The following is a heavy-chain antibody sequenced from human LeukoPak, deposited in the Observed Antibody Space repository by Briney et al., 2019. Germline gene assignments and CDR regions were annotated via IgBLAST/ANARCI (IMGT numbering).Heavy chain of an antibody. D-gene: IGHD3-10*01. Sequence: PGGSLRLSCAASGFTFSSYGMHWVRQAPGKGLEWVSSISSSSTYISYADSVEGRFTISRDNAKNSLYLQMNSLRAEDTALYYCARVFSGNYYSGFDYWGQGTLVTVSS. V-gene: IGHV3-21*01. CDR3: ARVFSGNYYSGFDY. CDR2: ISSSSTYI. CDR1: GFTFSSYG. J-gene: IGHJ4*02.